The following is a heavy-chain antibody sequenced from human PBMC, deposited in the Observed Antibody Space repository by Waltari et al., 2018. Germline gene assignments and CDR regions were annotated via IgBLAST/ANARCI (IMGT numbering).Heavy chain of an antibody. V-gene: IGHV3-23*01. CDR2: ISGGGDKT. CDR1: GFPFGTYA. J-gene: IGHJ4*02. D-gene: IGHD3-22*01. CDR3: AKKAHYYDSSATFDS. Sequence: EVQLLESGGALVQPGGSLSLSCVASGFPFGTYAMNWVRQAPGKGLEWVSVISGGGDKTYHADSVKGRFTSSRDNSKNTLYLQINSLTPEDTAVYYCAKKAHYYDSSATFDSWGQGTLVTVSS.